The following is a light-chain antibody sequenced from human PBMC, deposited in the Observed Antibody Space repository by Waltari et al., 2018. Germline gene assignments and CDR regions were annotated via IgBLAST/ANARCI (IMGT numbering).Light chain of an antibody. CDR3: HQHSDFPLT. J-gene: IGKJ4*01. V-gene: IGKV1-33*01. CDR2: KAS. CDR1: QHISQL. Sequence: DIKMTQSPSSLSASLGDRVNMTCRASQHISQLLAWYQQRPVKAPKLLIYKASILETGVPSRFSASGSGTEFTLTINNLQPEDLGTYFCHQHSDFPLTFGGGTKVEI.